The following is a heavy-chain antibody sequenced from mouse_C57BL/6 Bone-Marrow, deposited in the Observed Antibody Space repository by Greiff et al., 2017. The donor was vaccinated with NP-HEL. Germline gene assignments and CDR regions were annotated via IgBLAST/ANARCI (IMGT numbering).Heavy chain of an antibody. Sequence: QVQLKQPGAELVMPGASVKLSCKASGYTFTSYWMHWVKQRPGQGLEWIGEIDPSDSYTNYNQKFKDKSTLTVDKSSSTAYMQLSSLTSEDSAVYYCARYDGYNFDYWGQGTTLTVSS. CDR1: GYTFTSYW. J-gene: IGHJ2*01. CDR3: ARYDGYNFDY. CDR2: IDPSDSYT. D-gene: IGHD2-3*01. V-gene: IGHV1-69*01.